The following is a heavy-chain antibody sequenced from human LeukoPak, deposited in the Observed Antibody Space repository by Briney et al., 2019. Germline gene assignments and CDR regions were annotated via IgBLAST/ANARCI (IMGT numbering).Heavy chain of an antibody. CDR2: ISGSGDSR. J-gene: IGHJ6*03. CDR3: ATDHKGSIYRYRRGYSDYYHMDV. D-gene: IGHD3-16*02. CDR1: GFTVSSNY. Sequence: GGSLRLSCAASGFTVSSNYMSWVRQAPGKGLEGVSCISGSGDSRDYVGSVRGRFTISRDNSKNALYLQMNSLRAEDRAIYYCATDHKGSIYRYRRGYSDYYHMDVWGKGTTVTVSS. V-gene: IGHV3-23*01.